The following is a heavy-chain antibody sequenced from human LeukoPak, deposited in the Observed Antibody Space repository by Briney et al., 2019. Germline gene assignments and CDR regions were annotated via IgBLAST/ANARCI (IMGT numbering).Heavy chain of an antibody. D-gene: IGHD6-19*01. Sequence: GGSLRLSCVASGFTFSTYTMNWIRQAPGKGLEWVAVISYDGSNKYYADSVKGRFTISRDNSKNTLYLQMNSLRAEDTAVYYCARDLAEYSSGWYEIDYWGQGTLVTVSS. V-gene: IGHV3-30-3*01. CDR2: ISYDGSNK. CDR1: GFTFSTYT. CDR3: ARDLAEYSSGWYEIDY. J-gene: IGHJ4*02.